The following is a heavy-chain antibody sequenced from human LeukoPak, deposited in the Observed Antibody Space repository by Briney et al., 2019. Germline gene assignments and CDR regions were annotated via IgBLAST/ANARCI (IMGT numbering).Heavy chain of an antibody. CDR2: ISGSGGST. D-gene: IGHD6-6*01. V-gene: IGHV3-23*01. Sequence: PGGSLRLSCAASGFTFSSYAMSWVRQAPGKGLEWVSAISGSGGSTYYADSVKGRFTISRDNSKNTLYLQMNSLRAEDTAVYYCASPPWSSSAGRSFDYWGQGTLVTVSS. CDR1: GFTFSSYA. J-gene: IGHJ4*02. CDR3: ASPPWSSSAGRSFDY.